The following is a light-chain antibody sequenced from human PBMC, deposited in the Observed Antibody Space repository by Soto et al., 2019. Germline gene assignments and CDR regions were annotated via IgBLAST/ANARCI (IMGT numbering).Light chain of an antibody. CDR1: QSTSSTY. CDR2: GAS. V-gene: IGKV3-20*01. CDR3: QQYVSSPIT. Sequence: EILLTQSPATLSLSPGEISTLSCRSSQSTSSTYLAWYQQIPGQAPRLLIYGASTRATGIPDRFSGSGSGIDFTLTISRLEPEDFAVYYCQQYVSSPITFGQGTRLEI. J-gene: IGKJ5*01.